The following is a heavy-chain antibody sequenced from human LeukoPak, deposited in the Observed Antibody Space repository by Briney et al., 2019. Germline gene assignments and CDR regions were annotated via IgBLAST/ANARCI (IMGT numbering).Heavy chain of an antibody. D-gene: IGHD4-17*01. CDR2: IIPIFGTA. CDR1: GGTFSSYA. CDR3: ARDRTVTTLYDY. J-gene: IGHJ4*02. V-gene: IGHV1-69*01. Sequence: SVKVSCKASGGTFSSYAISWVRQAPGQGLEWMGGIIPIFGTANYAQKFQGRVTITADESTSTAYMELSSLRSEDTAVYYCARDRTVTTLYDYWGQGTLVTVSS.